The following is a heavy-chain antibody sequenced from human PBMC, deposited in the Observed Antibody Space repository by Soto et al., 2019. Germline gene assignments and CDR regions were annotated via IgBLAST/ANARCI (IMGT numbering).Heavy chain of an antibody. CDR1: GYTFTSYY. D-gene: IGHD4-17*01. CDR3: ARDLMTTVVTQAFDY. Sequence: QVQLVQSGAEVKKPGASVKVSCKASGYTFTSYYMHWVRQAPGQGLEWMGIINPSGGSTSYAQKFQGRVTMTRDTSTSTAYMELSSLRSEDTAVYYCARDLMTTVVTQAFDYWGQGTLVTVSS. J-gene: IGHJ4*02. V-gene: IGHV1-46*01. CDR2: INPSGGST.